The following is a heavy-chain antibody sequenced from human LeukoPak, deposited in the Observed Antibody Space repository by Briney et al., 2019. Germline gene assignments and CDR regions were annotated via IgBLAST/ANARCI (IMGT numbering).Heavy chain of an antibody. J-gene: IGHJ4*02. CDR1: GYTFTRYY. D-gene: IGHD6-19*01. Sequence: ASVKVSCTASGYTFTRYYMHWVRQAPGQGLEWMGIINPSGGSTSYAQKFQGRVTMTRDMSTSTVYMELSSLRSEDTAMYYCATRGAVGFDYWGQGTLVTVSS. CDR2: INPSGGST. CDR3: ATRGAVGFDY. V-gene: IGHV1-46*01.